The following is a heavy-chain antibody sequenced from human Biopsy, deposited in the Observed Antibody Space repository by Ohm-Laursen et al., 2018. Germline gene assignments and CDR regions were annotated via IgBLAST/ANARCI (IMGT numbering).Heavy chain of an antibody. CDR2: INAKTGDT. V-gene: IGHV1-2*02. CDR3: TRGGYYYDSLAYYYWFNP. CDR1: GYTFTGYH. D-gene: IGHD3-22*01. Sequence: SVKVSCKASGYTFTGYHVHWVRQAPGQGLEWMGWINAKTGDTNYAQKFQGRVTMTRDTSISTAYVDLSSLRSDDTAVCYCTRGGYYYDSLAYYYWFNPWGQGTLVTVSS. J-gene: IGHJ5*02.